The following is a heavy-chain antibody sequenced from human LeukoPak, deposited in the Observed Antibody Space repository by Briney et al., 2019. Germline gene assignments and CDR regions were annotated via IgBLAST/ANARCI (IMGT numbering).Heavy chain of an antibody. CDR3: AKVGILGATRYFYY. J-gene: IGHJ4*02. CDR1: RLTFRCYA. Sequence: GGSLRLSCATPRLTFRCYAMSWVRQAPGKGLEWVSSISGSGGGPYYADSVKGRFTISRDNSKNVMYLQMNSLRAEDTAVYYCAKVGILGATRYFYYWGQGTLVTVSS. V-gene: IGHV3-23*01. CDR2: ISGSGGGP. D-gene: IGHD1-26*01.